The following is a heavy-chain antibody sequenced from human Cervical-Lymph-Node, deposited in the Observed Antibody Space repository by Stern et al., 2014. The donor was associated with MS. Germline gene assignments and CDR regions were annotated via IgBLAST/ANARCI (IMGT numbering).Heavy chain of an antibody. CDR3: ARRGSARRGSGWLDP. J-gene: IGHJ5*02. CDR1: GGTSNSHG. Sequence: VQLVQSGAEVKKPGSSVKVSCKASGGTSNSHGISWVRQAPGQGLAWMGGIIPVLSTIDYAHKFQGRVTITADESTSTTYMELSSLRSEDTAVYYCARRGSARRGSGWLDPWGQGTLFTVSS. V-gene: IGHV1-69*01. D-gene: IGHD3-10*01. CDR2: IIPVLSTI.